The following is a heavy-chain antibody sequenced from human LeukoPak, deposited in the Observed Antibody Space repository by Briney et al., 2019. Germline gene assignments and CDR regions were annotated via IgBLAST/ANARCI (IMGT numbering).Heavy chain of an antibody. Sequence: GGSLRLSCAAYGFTFNTYGMHWVRQAPGKGLEWVAFIQYDGSIKYYGDSVKGRFTISRGNSKNTLYLQMNSLRAEDTALYYCAKDSGSGWYEAHFDPWGQGTLVTVSS. V-gene: IGHV3-30*02. J-gene: IGHJ5*02. CDR2: IQYDGSIK. CDR1: GFTFNTYG. CDR3: AKDSGSGWYEAHFDP. D-gene: IGHD6-19*01.